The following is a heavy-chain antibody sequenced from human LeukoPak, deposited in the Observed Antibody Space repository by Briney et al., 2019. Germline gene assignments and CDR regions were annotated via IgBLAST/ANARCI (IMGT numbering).Heavy chain of an antibody. D-gene: IGHD3-16*02. J-gene: IGHJ4*02. CDR3: TTDIFEITFGGVIVTQRYY. V-gene: IGHV3-15*07. CDR2: TESKTDGGTT. CDR1: GFTFSNAW. Sequence: GGSLRLSCAASGFTFSNAWMNWVRQAPGKGLEWVGRTESKTDGGTTDYAAPVKGRFTISRDDSKNTLYLQMNSLKTEGTAVYYCTTDIFEITFGGVIVTQRYYWGQGTLVTVSS.